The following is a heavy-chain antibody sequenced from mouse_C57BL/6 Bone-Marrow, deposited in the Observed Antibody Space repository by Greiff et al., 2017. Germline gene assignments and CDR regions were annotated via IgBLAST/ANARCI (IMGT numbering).Heavy chain of an antibody. CDR2: IYPRSGNT. Sequence: VMLVESGAELARPGASVKLSCKASGYTFTSYGISWVKQRTGQGLEWIGEIYPRSGNTYYNEKFKGQATLTADKSSSTAYRELRSLTSEDSAVYFCARATVVVPDYWGQGTTLTVSS. D-gene: IGHD1-1*01. V-gene: IGHV1-81*01. J-gene: IGHJ2*01. CDR1: GYTFTSYG. CDR3: ARATVVVPDY.